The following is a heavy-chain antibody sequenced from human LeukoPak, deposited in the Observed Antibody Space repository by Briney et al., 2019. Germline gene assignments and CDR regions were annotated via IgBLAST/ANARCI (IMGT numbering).Heavy chain of an antibody. CDR1: GFTFSNYW. Sequence: PGGSLRLSCAASGFTFSNYWVHWVRQAPGKGLVWVSRINNVGNYISYADSVKGRFTISRDNAKNTLYLQMNGLRAEDTAVYYCARGMIVGGKADYYYGLDVWGQGTTVTISS. V-gene: IGHV3-74*01. CDR2: INNVGNYI. CDR3: ARGMIVGGKADYYYGLDV. D-gene: IGHD1-26*01. J-gene: IGHJ6*02.